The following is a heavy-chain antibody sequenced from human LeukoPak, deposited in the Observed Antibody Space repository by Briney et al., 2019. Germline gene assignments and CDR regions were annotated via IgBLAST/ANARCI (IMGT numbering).Heavy chain of an antibody. J-gene: IGHJ5*02. CDR1: GGSFSGCY. V-gene: IGHV4-31*11. CDR3: ASLDVDTAMGSWFDP. D-gene: IGHD5-18*01. Sequence: SETLSLTCAVYGGSFSGCYWSWIRQHPGKGLEWIGYIYYSGSTYYNPSLKSRVTISVDTSKNQFSLKLSSVTAADTAVYYCASLDVDTAMGSWFDPWGQGTLVTVSS. CDR2: IYYSGST.